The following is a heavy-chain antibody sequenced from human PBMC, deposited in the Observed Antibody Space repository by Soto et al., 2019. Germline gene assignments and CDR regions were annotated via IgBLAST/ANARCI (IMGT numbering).Heavy chain of an antibody. CDR3: AKDPNGDYIGAFDH. CDR2: ISRSGNVI. Sequence: EVQLLESGGDLVQPGGSLRLSCAASGFAFSNYAVTWVRQAQGKGLEWVSSISRSGNVIYYADSVKGRFIISRDNSKNTLDLQMNSLRAEDTALYYCAKDPNGDYIGAFDHWGQGTLFTVSS. CDR1: GFAFSNYA. D-gene: IGHD4-17*01. J-gene: IGHJ4*02. V-gene: IGHV3-23*01.